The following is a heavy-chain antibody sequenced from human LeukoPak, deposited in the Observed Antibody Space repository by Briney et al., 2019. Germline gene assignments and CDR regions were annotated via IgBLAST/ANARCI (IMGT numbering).Heavy chain of an antibody. CDR1: GYSISSGYY. CDR3: ARLRFGEFDY. V-gene: IGHV4-38-2*02. J-gene: IGHJ4*02. D-gene: IGHD3-10*01. CDR2: INHSGST. Sequence: LSETLSLTCTVSGYSISSGYYWGWIRQPPGKGLEWIGEINHSGSTNYNPSLKSRVTISVDTSKNQFSLKLSSVTAADTAVYYCARLRFGEFDYWGQGTLVTVSS.